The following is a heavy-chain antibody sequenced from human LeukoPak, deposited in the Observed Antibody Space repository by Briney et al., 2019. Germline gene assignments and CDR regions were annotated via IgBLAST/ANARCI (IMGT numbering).Heavy chain of an antibody. J-gene: IGHJ4*02. CDR2: IYYNGNT. CDR3: ARVGNHGDYTCFDY. D-gene: IGHD4-17*01. Sequence: PSETLTLTCTVSGGSIGRFHWSWIRQIPGKGLDDIGYIYYNGNTNYNPSLKSRVTMSVDASKNQFSLNVTSVTALDTAVYYSARVGNHGDYTCFDYWGQGTLVTVSS. CDR1: GGSIGRFH. V-gene: IGHV4-59*01.